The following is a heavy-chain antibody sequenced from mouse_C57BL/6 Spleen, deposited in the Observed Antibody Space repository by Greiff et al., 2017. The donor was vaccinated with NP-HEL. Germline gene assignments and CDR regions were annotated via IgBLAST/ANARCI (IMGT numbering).Heavy chain of an antibody. Sequence: VQLQQPGAELVKPGASVKLSCKASGYTFTSYWMQWVKQRPGQGLEWIGEIDPSDSYTNYNQKFKGKATLTVDTSSSTAYMQLSSLTSEDSAVYYCARSRWLLGSYYAMDYWGQGTSVTVSS. CDR2: IDPSDSYT. J-gene: IGHJ4*01. D-gene: IGHD2-3*01. CDR3: ARSRWLLGSYYAMDY. V-gene: IGHV1-50*01. CDR1: GYTFTSYW.